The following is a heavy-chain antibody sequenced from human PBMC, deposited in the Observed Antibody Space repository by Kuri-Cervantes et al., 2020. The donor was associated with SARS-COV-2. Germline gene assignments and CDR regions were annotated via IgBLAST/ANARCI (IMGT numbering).Heavy chain of an antibody. V-gene: IGHV4-34*01. CDR1: GGSFSGYY. D-gene: IGHD1-1*01. CDR2: INHSGST. Sequence: SQTLSLTCAVYGGSFSGYYWSWIRQPPGKGLEWIGEINHSGSTNYNPSLKGRVTIPLDPFNNQVSLRLTSATAADTAVYYCGKVSWLQLWHRYSDSWGQGTLVTVSS. J-gene: IGHJ4*02. CDR3: GKVSWLQLWHRYSDS.